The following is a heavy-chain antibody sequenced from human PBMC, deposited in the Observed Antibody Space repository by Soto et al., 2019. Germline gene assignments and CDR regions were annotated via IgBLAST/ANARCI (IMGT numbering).Heavy chain of an antibody. CDR3: AKSYTSYGDFDY. Sequence: QTGWSLRLSCAASGFTFSSYAMSWVRQAPGKGLEWVSAISGSGGSTYYADSVKGRFTISRDNSKNTLYLQMNSLRAEDTAVYYCAKSYTSYGDFDYWGQGTLVTVSP. CDR2: ISGSGGST. V-gene: IGHV3-23*01. J-gene: IGHJ4*02. CDR1: GFTFSSYA. D-gene: IGHD4-17*01.